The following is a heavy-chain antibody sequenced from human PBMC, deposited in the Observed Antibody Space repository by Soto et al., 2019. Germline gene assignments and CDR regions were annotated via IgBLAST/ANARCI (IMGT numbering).Heavy chain of an antibody. CDR3: ARGPPP. J-gene: IGHJ5*02. V-gene: IGHV4-30-2*01. CDR2: IYHSGST. CDR1: GGSISSGGYS. Sequence: QLQLQESGSGLVKPSQTLSLTCAVSGGSISSGGYSWSWIRQPPGKGLEWIGYIYHSGSTYYNPSLKSRGPKTGNRSQNQFPPEPSSVAAAGTARYYCARGPPPWGQGTLVTVSS.